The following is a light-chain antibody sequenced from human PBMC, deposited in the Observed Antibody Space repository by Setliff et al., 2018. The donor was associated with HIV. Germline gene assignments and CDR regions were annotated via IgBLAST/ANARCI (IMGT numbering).Light chain of an antibody. V-gene: IGLV2-23*02. CDR3: CSFAGSNTYV. Sequence: QSALTQPASVSGSPGQSITISCTGTSNDFGSYDYVSWYQHHPDKAPKLIIYEVRERPSGVSNRFSGSKSGNTASLTISGLQAEDEADYYCCSFAGSNTYVFGPGTKVTVL. CDR1: SNDFGSYDY. CDR2: EVR. J-gene: IGLJ1*01.